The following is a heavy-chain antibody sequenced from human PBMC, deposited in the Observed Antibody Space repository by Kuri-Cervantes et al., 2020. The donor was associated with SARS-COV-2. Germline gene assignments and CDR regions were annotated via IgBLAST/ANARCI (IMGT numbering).Heavy chain of an antibody. J-gene: IGHJ6*03. CDR3: ARGRRITIFGRVYYYYYMDV. V-gene: IGHV1-18*01. D-gene: IGHD3-3*01. CDR2: ISAYNGNT. CDR1: GYTFTSYG. Sequence: ASVKVSCKASGYTFTSYGISWVRQAPGQGLEWMGWISAYNGNTNYAQKLQGRVTMTTDTSTSTAYMELSSLRSEDTAVYYCARGRRITIFGRVYYYYYMDVWGKGTTVTVSS.